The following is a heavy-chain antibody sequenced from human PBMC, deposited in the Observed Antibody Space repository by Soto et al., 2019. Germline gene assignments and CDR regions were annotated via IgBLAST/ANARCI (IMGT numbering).Heavy chain of an antibody. Sequence: SETLSLTCAVSGGSISSSNWWSWVRQPPGKGLEWIGEIYHSGSTNYNPSLKSRVTISVDKSKNQFSLKLSSVTAADTAVYYCARAEVVVVPAAIGAFDIWGQGTMVTVSS. CDR3: ARAEVVVVPAAIGAFDI. CDR1: GGSISSSNW. J-gene: IGHJ3*02. V-gene: IGHV4-4*02. CDR2: IYHSGST. D-gene: IGHD2-2*01.